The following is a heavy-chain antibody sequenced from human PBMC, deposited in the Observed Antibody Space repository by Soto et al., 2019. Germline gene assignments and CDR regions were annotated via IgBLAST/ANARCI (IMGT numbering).Heavy chain of an antibody. CDR2: IKADGSEK. CDR1: GLSISNHW. Sequence: EVQLVESGGGLVQPGGSLRLSCAAFGLSISNHWMNWVRQAPGKGLEWVANIKADGSEKYYVDSVKGRFTISRDNAKNSVDLHMNSLRDEDTALYSCARYCTGADCQGGLDYWGQGTLVTVSS. D-gene: IGHD2-8*02. CDR3: ARYCTGADCQGGLDY. J-gene: IGHJ4*02. V-gene: IGHV3-7*01.